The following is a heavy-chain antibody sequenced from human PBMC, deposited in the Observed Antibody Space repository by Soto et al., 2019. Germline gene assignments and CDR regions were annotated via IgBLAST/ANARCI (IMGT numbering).Heavy chain of an antibody. V-gene: IGHV1-46*01. CDR1: GYTFTSYY. CDR2: INPIGGST. D-gene: IGHD2-8*01. J-gene: IGHJ2*01. Sequence: ASVKVSCKASGYTFTSYYMHWVRQAPGQGLEWMGIINPIGGSTSYAQKLQGRVTMTRDTSTSTVYMELSSLRSEDTAVYYCARGTQYCTNGVCYPLGYFDLWGRGTLVTVSS. CDR3: ARGTQYCTNGVCYPLGYFDL.